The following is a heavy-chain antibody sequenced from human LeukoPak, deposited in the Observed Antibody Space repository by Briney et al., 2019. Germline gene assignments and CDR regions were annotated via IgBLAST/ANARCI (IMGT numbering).Heavy chain of an antibody. CDR1: GFTFSSYE. Sequence: GGSLRLSCAASGFTFSSYEMNWVRQAPGKGLEWVSSISSSSSYIYYADSVKGRFTISRDNAKNSLYLQMNSLRAEDTAVYYCASQYYYDSSGYFNWGQGTLVTVSS. D-gene: IGHD3-22*01. J-gene: IGHJ4*02. V-gene: IGHV3-21*01. CDR3: ASQYYYDSSGYFN. CDR2: ISSSSSYI.